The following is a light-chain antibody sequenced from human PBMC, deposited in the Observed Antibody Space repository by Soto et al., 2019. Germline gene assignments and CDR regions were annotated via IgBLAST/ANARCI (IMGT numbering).Light chain of an antibody. Sequence: EIVMTQSPATLSVSPGEIATLSCRASQSVSSSYLAWYVQKPGQAPRRVVYGASTWATGVPPRFTGSGSGTEFTLTISGLQSEDFAVYYCQQYKSWPITFGQGTRLEIK. CDR3: QQYKSWPIT. CDR1: QSVSSSY. J-gene: IGKJ5*01. CDR2: GAS. V-gene: IGKV3D-15*01.